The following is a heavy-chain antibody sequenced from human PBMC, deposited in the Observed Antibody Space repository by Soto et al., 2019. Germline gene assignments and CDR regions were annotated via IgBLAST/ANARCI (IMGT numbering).Heavy chain of an antibody. Sequence: QVQLQESGPGLVKPSETLSLTCTVSGGSISSYYWSWIRQPPGKGLEWIGYIYYSGSTNHNPSLKSRVPISVDTSKNQFSLKLSSVTAADTAVYYCARHGDIVVVPAALDYYYMDVWGKGTTVTVSS. V-gene: IGHV4-59*08. CDR3: ARHGDIVVVPAALDYYYMDV. J-gene: IGHJ6*03. CDR1: GGSISSYY. D-gene: IGHD2-2*01. CDR2: IYYSGST.